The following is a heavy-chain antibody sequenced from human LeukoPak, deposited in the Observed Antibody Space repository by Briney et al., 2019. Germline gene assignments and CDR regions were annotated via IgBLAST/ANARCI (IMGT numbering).Heavy chain of an antibody. Sequence: SETLSLTCTVSGGSISSYYWSWIRHPPGKGLEWIGYIYYSGSTNYNPSLKSRVTISVDTSKNQFSLKLSSVTAADTAVYYCARDSGNYYDTWGQGTMVTVSS. V-gene: IGHV4-59*01. D-gene: IGHD1-26*01. CDR2: IYYSGST. CDR1: GGSISSYY. J-gene: IGHJ3*02. CDR3: ARDSGNYYDT.